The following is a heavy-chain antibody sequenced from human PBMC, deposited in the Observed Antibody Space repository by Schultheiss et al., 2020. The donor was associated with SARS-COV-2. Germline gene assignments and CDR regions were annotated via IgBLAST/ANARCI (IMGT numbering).Heavy chain of an antibody. Sequence: SETLSLTCSVSGGSVTTNLYFWSWVRQPPGKRLEWIGYIQYPGTTKYNPSLKSRVAISVDTSKNQFSLKLISVTTADTAVYYCARGRYYPFDYWGQGTLVTVSS. CDR2: IQYPGTT. CDR1: GGSVTTNLYF. CDR3: ARGRYYPFDY. J-gene: IGHJ4*02. V-gene: IGHV4-61*01. D-gene: IGHD1-26*01.